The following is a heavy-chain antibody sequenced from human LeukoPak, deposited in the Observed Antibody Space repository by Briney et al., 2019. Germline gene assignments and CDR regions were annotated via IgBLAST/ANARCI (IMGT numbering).Heavy chain of an antibody. CDR3: AMYSSSSGFDL. J-gene: IGHJ5*02. CDR1: GFTFRSYG. V-gene: IGHV3-30*03. Sequence: GGSLRLSCAASGFTFRSYGMHWVRQAPGKGLEWVAVISSDGSSKNYADSMKGQFTISRDNSKNTLFLQMNNLRAEDTAVYYCAMYSSSSGFDLWGQGTLVTVSS. CDR2: ISSDGSSK. D-gene: IGHD6-6*01.